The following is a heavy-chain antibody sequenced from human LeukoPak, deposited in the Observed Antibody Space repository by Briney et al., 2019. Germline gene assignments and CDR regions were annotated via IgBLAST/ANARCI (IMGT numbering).Heavy chain of an antibody. CDR3: ARDSGYGGNRYYYGMDV. CDR1: GGSISSNY. J-gene: IGHJ6*02. D-gene: IGHD4-23*01. CDR2: IYYSGST. V-gene: IGHV4-59*01. Sequence: SETLSLTCTVSGGSISSNYWSWIRQPPGKGLEWIGYIYYSGSTNYNPSLKSRVTISLDTSKNQFSLKLSSVTAADTAVYYCARDSGYGGNRYYYGMDVWGQGTTVTVSS.